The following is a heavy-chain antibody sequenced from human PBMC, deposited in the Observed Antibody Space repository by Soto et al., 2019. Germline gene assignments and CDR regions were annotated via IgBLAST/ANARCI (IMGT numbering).Heavy chain of an antibody. J-gene: IGHJ6*03. CDR3: ANRGGGYSYGFGYYYYYMDV. Sequence: QVQLVESGGGLVKPGGSLRLSCAASGSTFSDYYMSWIRQAPGKGLEWVSYISSSGSTIYYADSVKGRFTISRDNAKNSLYLQMNSLRGEDAAVYYCANRGGGYSYGFGYYYYYMDVWGKGTTVTVSS. CDR1: GSTFSDYY. CDR2: ISSSGSTI. D-gene: IGHD5-18*01. V-gene: IGHV3-11*01.